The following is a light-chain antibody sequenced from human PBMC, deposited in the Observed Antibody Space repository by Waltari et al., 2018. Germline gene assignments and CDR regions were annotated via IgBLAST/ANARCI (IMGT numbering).Light chain of an antibody. CDR2: GAS. CDR1: QSLTSN. CDR3: QQYNRWPST. Sequence: VMTQSPAILSVSPGDSVTLSCRASQSLTSNLAWDQQKPGQPPRLLIFGASTRATGVSDRFSGSGTTTQFSLTISSLQPEDFAIYFCQQYNRWPSTFGQGTKLDIK. V-gene: IGKV3-15*01. J-gene: IGKJ2*01.